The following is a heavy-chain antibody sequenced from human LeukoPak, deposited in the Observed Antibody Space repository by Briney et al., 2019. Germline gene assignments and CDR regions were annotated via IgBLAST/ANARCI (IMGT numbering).Heavy chain of an antibody. CDR3: ARQESDTAMVYWFDP. D-gene: IGHD5-18*01. CDR1: GSIFTSYW. V-gene: IGHV5-51*01. J-gene: IGHJ5*02. CDR2: IYPGDSDT. Sequence: NRGASLQISCQGAGSIFTSYWSGGVRQVPGKGREGMGIIYPGDSDTRDSPSFQGQVPISADKSISTAYLQWSSLKASDTAMYYCARQESDTAMVYWFDPWGQGTLVTVSS.